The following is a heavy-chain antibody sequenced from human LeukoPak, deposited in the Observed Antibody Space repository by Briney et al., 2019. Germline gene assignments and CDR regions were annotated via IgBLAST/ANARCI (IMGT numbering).Heavy chain of an antibody. D-gene: IGHD3-10*01. CDR3: ARDPIWGSGSYDIGGGSDY. V-gene: IGHV1-46*01. CDR1: GYTFTGYY. Sequence: AASVKVSCKASGYTFTGYYMHWVRQAPGQGLEWMGIINPSGGSTSYAQKFQGRVTMTRDMSTSTVYMELSSLRSEDTAAYYCARDPIWGSGSYDIGGGSDYWGQGTLVTVSS. CDR2: INPSGGST. J-gene: IGHJ4*02.